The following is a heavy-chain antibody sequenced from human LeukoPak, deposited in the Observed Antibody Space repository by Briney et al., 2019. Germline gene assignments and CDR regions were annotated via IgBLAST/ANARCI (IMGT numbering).Heavy chain of an antibody. CDR2: ISSTSSYT. Sequence: GGSLRLSCAASGFTFSSYSMNWVRQAPGKGLEWVSSISSTSSYTYYADSVKGRFTISRDNAKNSLYLQMNSLRAEDTAAYYCARDRDTFFNTVITPFDYWGQGTLVTVSS. CDR3: ARDRDTFFNTVITPFDY. J-gene: IGHJ4*02. CDR1: GFTFSSYS. D-gene: IGHD3-22*01. V-gene: IGHV3-21*01.